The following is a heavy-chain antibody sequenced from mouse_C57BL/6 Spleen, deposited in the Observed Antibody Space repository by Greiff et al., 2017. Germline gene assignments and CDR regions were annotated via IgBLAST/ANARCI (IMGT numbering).Heavy chain of an antibody. J-gene: IGHJ2*01. Sequence: QVQLQQPGAELVMPGASVKLSCKASGYTFTSYWMHWVKQRPGQGLEWIGEIDPSDSYTNYNQKFKGKSTLTVDKSSSTAYMQLSSLTSEDSAVYYWARARTAQAPYYFDYWGQGTTLTVSS. V-gene: IGHV1-69*01. D-gene: IGHD3-2*02. CDR2: IDPSDSYT. CDR3: ARARTAQAPYYFDY. CDR1: GYTFTSYW.